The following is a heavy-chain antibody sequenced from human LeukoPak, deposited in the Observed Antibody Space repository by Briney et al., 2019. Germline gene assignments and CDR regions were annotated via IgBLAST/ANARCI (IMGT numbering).Heavy chain of an antibody. V-gene: IGHV1-46*01. CDR1: GYTFTSYY. CDR2: INPSGGST. J-gene: IGHJ4*02. CDR3: ARDPVPRGYDSSGFVDYFDY. D-gene: IGHD3-22*01. Sequence: ASVKVSCKASGYTFTSYYMHRVRQAPGQGLEWMGIINPSGGSTSYAQKFQGRVTMTRDTSTSTVYMELSSLRSEDTAVYYCARDPVPRGYDSSGFVDYFDYWGQGTLVTVSS.